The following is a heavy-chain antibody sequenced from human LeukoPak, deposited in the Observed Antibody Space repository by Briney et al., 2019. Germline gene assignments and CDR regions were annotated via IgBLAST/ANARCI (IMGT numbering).Heavy chain of an antibody. J-gene: IGHJ6*03. V-gene: IGHV3-7*01. D-gene: IGHD1-26*01. Sequence: PGGSLRLSCAASGFTFSSYWMHWVRQAPGKGLEWVANIKQDGSEKYYVDSVKGRFTISRDNAKNSLYLQMNSLRAEDTAVYYCARDGMELRGVYYYYMDVWGKGTTVTVSS. CDR2: IKQDGSEK. CDR3: ARDGMELRGVYYYYMDV. CDR1: GFTFSSYW.